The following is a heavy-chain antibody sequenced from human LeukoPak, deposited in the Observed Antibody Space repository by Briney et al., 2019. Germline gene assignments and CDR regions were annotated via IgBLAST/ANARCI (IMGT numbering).Heavy chain of an antibody. V-gene: IGHV3-30-3*01. CDR1: GFTFSSYA. D-gene: IGHD2-2*01. CDR2: ISYDGSNK. CDR3: ARDRCSSTSCLINGGYYFDY. J-gene: IGHJ4*02. Sequence: PGGSLRLSCAASGFTFSSYAMHWVRQAPGKGLEWVAVISYDGSNKYYADSVKGRFTISRDNSKNTLYLQMNSLRAEDTAVYYCARDRCSSTSCLINGGYYFDYWGQGTLVTVSS.